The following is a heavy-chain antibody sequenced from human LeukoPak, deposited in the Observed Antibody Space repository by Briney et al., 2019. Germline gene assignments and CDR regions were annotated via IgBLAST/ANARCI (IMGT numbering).Heavy chain of an antibody. V-gene: IGHV3-23*01. CDR2: ISGSSSHT. CDR1: GFTFSIYA. D-gene: IGHD3-3*01. J-gene: IGHJ4*02. CDR3: AKEHDYSNAAPEWGFDS. Sequence: GGSLRLSCAASGFTFSIYAMSWVRQAPGKGLEWVSGISGSSSHTMDADSVRGRFTISRDNTRNTLYLHMNSLRAEDTALYYCAKEHDYSNAAPEWGFDSWGQGTLVTVSS.